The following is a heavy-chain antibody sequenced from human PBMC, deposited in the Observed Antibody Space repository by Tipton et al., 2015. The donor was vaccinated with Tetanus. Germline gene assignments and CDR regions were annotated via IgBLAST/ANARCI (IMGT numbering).Heavy chain of an antibody. CDR1: GGSVSSGSYY. D-gene: IGHD3-16*01. V-gene: IGHV4-61*01. Sequence: TLSLTCTVSGGSVSSGSYYWSWIRQPPGKGLEWIGYIYYSGSTNYNPSLKSRVTISVDTSKHQFSLKLSSVTAADTAVYYCARERRGSWGGEAYYYYGMDVWGQGTTVTVSS. CDR2: IYYSGST. CDR3: ARERRGSWGGEAYYYYGMDV. J-gene: IGHJ6*02.